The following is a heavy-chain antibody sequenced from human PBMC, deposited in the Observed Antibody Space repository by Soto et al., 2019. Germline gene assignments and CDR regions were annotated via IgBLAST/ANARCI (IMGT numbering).Heavy chain of an antibody. CDR2: IYYSGST. CDR3: ARGGDIVLVPAPNWFDP. J-gene: IGHJ5*02. V-gene: IGHV4-59*01. Sequence: SETLSLTCTVSGGSISSYYWSWIRQPPGKGLEWIGYIYYSGSTNYNPSLKSRVTISVDTSKNQFSLKLSSVTAADTAVYYCARGGDIVLVPAPNWFDPWGQGTLVTVS. D-gene: IGHD2-2*01. CDR1: GGSISSYY.